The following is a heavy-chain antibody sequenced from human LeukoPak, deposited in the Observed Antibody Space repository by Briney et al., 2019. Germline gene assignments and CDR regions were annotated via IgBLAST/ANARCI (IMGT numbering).Heavy chain of an antibody. J-gene: IGHJ4*02. CDR2: IYYSGST. CDR3: ARGFGGVRY. Sequence: PSETLSLTCTVSGGSISSYYWSWIRQPPGKGLEWIGYIYYSGSTNYNPSLKSRVTISVDTSKNQFSLKLSSVTAADTAVYYCARGFGGVRYWGQGTLVTVSS. D-gene: IGHD3-16*01. V-gene: IGHV4-59*01. CDR1: GGSISSYY.